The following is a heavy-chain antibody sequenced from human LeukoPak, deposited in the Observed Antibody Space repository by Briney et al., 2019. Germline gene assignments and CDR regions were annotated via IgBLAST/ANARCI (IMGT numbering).Heavy chain of an antibody. CDR2: MYSSGNS. J-gene: IGHJ4*02. V-gene: IGHV4-59*01. CDR1: GGSISGYY. CDR3: ARLVEWELLPAHHFDY. D-gene: IGHD1-26*01. Sequence: KPSETLSLTCTVSGGSISGYYWSWIRQTPGKGLEWIGYMYSSGNSNYNPSLKSRVTISGDSSKSQFSLRLNSVTAADTAVYYCARLVEWELLPAHHFDYWGQGTLVTVSS.